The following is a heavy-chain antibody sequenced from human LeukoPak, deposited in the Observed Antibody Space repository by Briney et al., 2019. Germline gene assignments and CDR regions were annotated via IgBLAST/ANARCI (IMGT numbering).Heavy chain of an antibody. CDR2: ISGNDGYT. J-gene: IGHJ4*02. Sequence: PGGSLRLSCAASGFTFRSYAMNWVRQAPRKRLEWVASISGNDGYTYYADSVKGRFTISRDKSKNTLYLQMNSLRAEDTAVYYCAKGLAVAGHFDYWGQGTLVTVSS. D-gene: IGHD6-19*01. V-gene: IGHV3-23*01. CDR1: GFTFRSYA. CDR3: AKGLAVAGHFDY.